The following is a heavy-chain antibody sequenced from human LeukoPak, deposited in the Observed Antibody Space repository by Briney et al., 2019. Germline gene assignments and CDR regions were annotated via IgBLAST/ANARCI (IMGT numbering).Heavy chain of an antibody. V-gene: IGHV4-4*07. CDR3: VRGGYYYGPSD. Sequence: SETLSLTCTVSGGSISSYYWSWIRQPAGKGLEWIGRTYTSGSINYNPSLRSRVTMSVDTSKNQFSLKLSSVTAADTAVYYCVRGGYYYGPSDWGQGTLVTVSS. CDR2: TYTSGSI. J-gene: IGHJ4*02. CDR1: GGSISSYY. D-gene: IGHD3-10*01.